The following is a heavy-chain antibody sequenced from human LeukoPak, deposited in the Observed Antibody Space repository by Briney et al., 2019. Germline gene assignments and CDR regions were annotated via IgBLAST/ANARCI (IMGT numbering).Heavy chain of an antibody. Sequence: SQTLSLTCTVSGGSISSGGYYWSWIRQHPGKGLEWIGYIYYSGSTYYNPSLKSRVTISVATSKNQFSLKLSSVTAADTAVYYCARNQYDRRGYTYYYYGMDVWGQGTTVTVSS. D-gene: IGHD3-22*01. CDR1: GGSISSGGYY. CDR2: IYYSGST. CDR3: ARNQYDRRGYTYYYYGMDV. J-gene: IGHJ6*02. V-gene: IGHV4-31*03.